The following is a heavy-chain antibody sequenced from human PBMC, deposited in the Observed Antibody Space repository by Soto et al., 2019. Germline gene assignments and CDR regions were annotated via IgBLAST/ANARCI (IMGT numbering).Heavy chain of an antibody. CDR3: AREGRDIVVVPAASPYNWFVP. CDR2: IYYSGST. Sequence: PSETLSLTCTVSGGSISSYYWSWIRQPPGKGLEWIGYIYYSGSTNYNPSLKSRVTISVDTSKNQFSLKLSSVTAADTAVYYCAREGRDIVVVPAASPYNWFVPWGQGTLVTVSS. J-gene: IGHJ5*02. V-gene: IGHV4-59*01. CDR1: GGSISSYY. D-gene: IGHD2-2*01.